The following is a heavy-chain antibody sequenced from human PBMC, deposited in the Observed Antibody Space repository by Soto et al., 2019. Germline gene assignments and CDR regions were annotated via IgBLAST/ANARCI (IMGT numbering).Heavy chain of an antibody. CDR2: ISIEKGDT. CDR1: GYSFDTFG. Sequence: QVQVVQSGAEVKKPGASVKVACKASGYSFDTFGMSWVRQAPGQGLEWMGWISIEKGDTNSARKFQDRVTMTTDTSTSTAYMELRSLTSDDTAVYYCARCYCSVGSCFTCWHFDLWGRGTLVTVSS. J-gene: IGHJ2*01. CDR3: ARCYCSVGSCFTCWHFDL. D-gene: IGHD2-15*01. V-gene: IGHV1-18*01.